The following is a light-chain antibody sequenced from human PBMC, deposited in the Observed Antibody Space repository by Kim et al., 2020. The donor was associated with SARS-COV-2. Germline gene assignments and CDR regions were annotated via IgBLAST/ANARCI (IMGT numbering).Light chain of an antibody. CDR1: SLRSYY. Sequence: LGQTGRITCQGDSLRSYYASWYQQKAGQAPVVVIYGKNNRPSGIPDRFSGSRSGNTASLTITGAQAEDEADYYCNSRDSTTNHLVFGGGTQLTVL. V-gene: IGLV3-19*01. CDR2: GKN. CDR3: NSRDSTTNHLV. J-gene: IGLJ2*01.